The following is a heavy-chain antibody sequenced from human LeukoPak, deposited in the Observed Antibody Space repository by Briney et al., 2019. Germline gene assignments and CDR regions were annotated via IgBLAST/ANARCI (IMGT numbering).Heavy chain of an antibody. CDR1: GFTFSSYA. J-gene: IGHJ5*02. D-gene: IGHD2-2*01. CDR3: AREGRPYCSSISCYGGFDP. Sequence: GRSLRLSCAASGFTFSSYAIYWVRQAPGKGLEWVAAISYDGSNKYYADSVKGRFTISRDNSKNTLYLQMNSLRAEDTAVYYCAREGRPYCSSISCYGGFDPWGQGTLVTVSS. CDR2: ISYDGSNK. V-gene: IGHV3-30*04.